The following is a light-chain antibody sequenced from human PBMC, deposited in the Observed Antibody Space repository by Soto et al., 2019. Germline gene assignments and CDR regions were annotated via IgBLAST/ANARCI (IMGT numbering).Light chain of an antibody. CDR2: GAS. V-gene: IGKV3-20*01. CDR3: QQLESYPST. Sequence: EIVLTQSPGTLSLSPVERATLSCMASQSVSSSYLAWYQQKPGQAPRLLIYGASSRATGIPDRFSGSGSGTDFTLTISSLQPEDFATYYCQQLESYPSTFGGGTKVDIK. J-gene: IGKJ4*01. CDR1: QSVSSSY.